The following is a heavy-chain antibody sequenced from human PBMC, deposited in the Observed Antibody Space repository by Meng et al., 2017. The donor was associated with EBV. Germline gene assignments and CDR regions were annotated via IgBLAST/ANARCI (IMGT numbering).Heavy chain of an antibody. D-gene: IGHD3-10*01. V-gene: IGHV1-69*01. Sequence: EPAPGVVNSRGVSGRFTCNPSDGCIRYYAIRWMGQARGQGIEWLGGFFPRSGLKNYAPKFHGKFKIPADEKTSTHSMDLSSLSSEERAISYCGSESGRGYTSDYWGQGTLVTVSS. CDR3: GSESGRGYTSDY. CDR2: FFPRSGLK. CDR1: DGCIRYYA. J-gene: IGHJ4*02.